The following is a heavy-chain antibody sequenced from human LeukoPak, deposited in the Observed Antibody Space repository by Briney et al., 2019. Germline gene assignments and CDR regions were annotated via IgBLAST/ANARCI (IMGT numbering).Heavy chain of an antibody. CDR2: ISSSSSTI. CDR1: GFTFSSYS. D-gene: IGHD1-26*01. Sequence: GGSLRLSCAASGFTFSSYSMNWVRQAPGKGLEWVSYISSSSSTIYYADSVKGRFTISRDNAKNSLYLQMNSLRDKDTAVYYCARSPTSAAYYYYGMDVWGQGTTVTVSS. V-gene: IGHV3-48*02. CDR3: ARSPTSAAYYYYGMDV. J-gene: IGHJ6*02.